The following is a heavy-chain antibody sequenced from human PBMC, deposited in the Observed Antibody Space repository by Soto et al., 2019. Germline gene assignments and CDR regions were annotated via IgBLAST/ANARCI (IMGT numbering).Heavy chain of an antibody. J-gene: IGHJ6*02. CDR2: IYWDDDK. V-gene: IGHV2-5*02. Sequence: QITLKESGPTLVKPTQTLTLTCTFSGFSLSTSGVGVGWIRQPPGKALEWLALIYWDDDKRYSHTLKSRLTITKDTSKDNVALTMTNIDPVDTDTDYCAHRRLYYYGMDAWGQGTTVTVSS. D-gene: IGHD5-12*01. CDR1: GFSLSTSGVG. CDR3: AHRRLYYYGMDA.